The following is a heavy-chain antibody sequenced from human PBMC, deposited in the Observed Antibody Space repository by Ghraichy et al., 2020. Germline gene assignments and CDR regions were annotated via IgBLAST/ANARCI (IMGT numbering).Heavy chain of an antibody. CDR3: AKDQGEYNDYYFDY. D-gene: IGHD1-1*01. V-gene: IGHV3-23*01. CDR2: ISGSGGST. Sequence: GESLNISCAASGFTFSSYAMSWVRQAPGKGLEWVSAISGSGGSTYYADSVKGRFTISRDNSKNTLYLQMNSLRAEDTAVYYCAKDQGEYNDYYFDYWGQGTLVTVSS. J-gene: IGHJ4*02. CDR1: GFTFSSYA.